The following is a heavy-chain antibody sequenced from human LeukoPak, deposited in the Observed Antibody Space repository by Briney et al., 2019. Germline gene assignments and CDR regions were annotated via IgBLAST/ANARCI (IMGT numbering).Heavy chain of an antibody. CDR3: ARLGGGDWGGNWFDP. V-gene: IGHV4-59*08. CDR1: GGSISSYY. Sequence: PSETLSLTCTVSGGSISSYYWSWIRQPPGKGLEWIGYIYYSGSTNYNPSLKSRVTISVDTSKNQFSLKLSSVTAADTAVYYCARLGGGDWGGNWFDPWGQGTLVTVSS. D-gene: IGHD2-21*02. J-gene: IGHJ5*02. CDR2: IYYSGST.